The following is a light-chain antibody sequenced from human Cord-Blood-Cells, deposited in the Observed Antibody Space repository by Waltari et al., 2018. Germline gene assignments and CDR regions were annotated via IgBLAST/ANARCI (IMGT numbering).Light chain of an antibody. CDR1: SSDVGGYNY. V-gene: IGLV2-14*01. CDR3: SSYTSSSTLVV. CDR2: DVS. J-gene: IGLJ2*01. Sequence: QPALTQPASVSGSPGQSITIPCTGTSSDVGGYNYVSCYQQHPGKAPKLMIYDVSNRPSGVSNRFSGSKSGNTASLTISGLQAEDEADYYCSSYTSSSTLVVFGGGTKLTVL.